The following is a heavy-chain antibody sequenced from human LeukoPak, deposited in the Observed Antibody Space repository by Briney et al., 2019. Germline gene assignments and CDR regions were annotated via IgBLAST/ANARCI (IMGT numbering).Heavy chain of an antibody. D-gene: IGHD4-17*01. Sequence: NPSETLSLTCTVSGASISSGSYYWRWIRQPAGKGPEWIGRIHTSGSTNYNPSLKSRVTISVDTSKNQFSLKLSSVTAADTAVYYCAREVTTVDAFDIWGQGTMVTVSS. V-gene: IGHV4-61*02. CDR1: GASISSGSYY. J-gene: IGHJ3*02. CDR2: IHTSGST. CDR3: AREVTTVDAFDI.